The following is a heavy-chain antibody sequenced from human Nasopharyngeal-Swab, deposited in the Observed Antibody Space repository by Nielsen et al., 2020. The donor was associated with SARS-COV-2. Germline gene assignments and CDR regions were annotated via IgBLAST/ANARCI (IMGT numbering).Heavy chain of an antibody. Sequence: GGSLRLSCAASGFTFSSYSMNWVRQAPGKGLEWVSSISSSSSYIYYADSVKGRFTISRDNAKDSLYLQMNSLRAEDTTVYYCARTAAASENGMDVWGQGTTVTVSS. V-gene: IGHV3-21*01. CDR2: ISSSSSYI. CDR1: GFTFSSYS. D-gene: IGHD2-2*01. J-gene: IGHJ6*02. CDR3: ARTAAASENGMDV.